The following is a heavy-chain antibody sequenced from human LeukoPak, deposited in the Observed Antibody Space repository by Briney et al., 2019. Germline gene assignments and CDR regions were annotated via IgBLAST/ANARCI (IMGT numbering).Heavy chain of an antibody. CDR2: IKQDGSEK. V-gene: IGHV3-7*01. J-gene: IGHJ6*02. D-gene: IGHD6-19*01. CDR3: ARAVAGSYYYYGMDV. Sequence: GGSLRLSCAASGFTFSSYWMSWVRQAPGKGLEWVANIKQDGSEKYYVDSVKGRFTISRDNAKNSLYLQMNSLRAEDTAVYYCARAVAGSYYYYGMDVRGQGTTVTVSS. CDR1: GFTFSSYW.